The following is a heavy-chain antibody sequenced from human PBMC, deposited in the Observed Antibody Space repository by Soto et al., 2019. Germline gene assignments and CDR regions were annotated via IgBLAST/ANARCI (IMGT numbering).Heavy chain of an antibody. CDR3: ALGRRTPTQSSFDF. V-gene: IGHV3-66*01. CDR1: AFTLNTKS. J-gene: IGHJ4*02. D-gene: IGHD3-10*01. Sequence: GSLRLSCAGSAFTLNTKSVGWISKALGSGLEWVSLIYGSGATFYADSLKGRFTLSRDISKTTLFIQMNSLRAEDTGVYFCALGRRTPTQSSFDFWGQRIFVSVSS. CDR2: IYGSGAT.